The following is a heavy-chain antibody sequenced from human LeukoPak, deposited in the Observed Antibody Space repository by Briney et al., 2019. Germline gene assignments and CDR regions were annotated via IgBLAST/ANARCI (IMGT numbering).Heavy chain of an antibody. CDR2: ISYDGSNK. CDR1: GFTFSSYA. V-gene: IGHV3-30-3*01. D-gene: IGHD1-20*01. Sequence: GRSLRLSCAASGFTFSSYAMHWVRQAPGKGLEWVAVISYDGSNKYYADSVKGRFTISRDNSKNTLYLQMNSLRAEDTAVYYCARDVANYNWNDGGIDYWGQGTLVTVSS. CDR3: ARDVANYNWNDGGIDY. J-gene: IGHJ4*02.